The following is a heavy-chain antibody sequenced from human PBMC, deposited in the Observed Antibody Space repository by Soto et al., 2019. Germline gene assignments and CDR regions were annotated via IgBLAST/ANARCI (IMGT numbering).Heavy chain of an antibody. V-gene: IGHV3-30*18. J-gene: IGHJ4*01. CDR1: GFVFSSYD. Sequence: GGSLRLSCAVSGFVFSSYDMHWVRQAPGKGLEWVAVISNDGSNKDYADSVKGRFTISRDNSKITLYLQMNGLRAEDTAVYYCAKGKTIFGVVVVSEYWGQGTRVTVS. D-gene: IGHD3-3*01. CDR2: ISNDGSNK. CDR3: AKGKTIFGVVVVSEY.